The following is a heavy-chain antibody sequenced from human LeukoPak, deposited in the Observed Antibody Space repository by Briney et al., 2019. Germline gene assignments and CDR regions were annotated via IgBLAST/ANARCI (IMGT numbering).Heavy chain of an antibody. CDR3: ARDLGSYYYDSSGYGRFDP. Sequence: SETLSLTCTVTGGSLSSYYWSWIRQPPGKGLDWIGFIYYSGSTNYNPSLKSRVTISVDTSKNQFSLKLRSVTGADTAVYYCARDLGSYYYDSSGYGRFDPWGQGTLVTVSS. CDR2: IYYSGST. D-gene: IGHD3-22*01. J-gene: IGHJ5*02. V-gene: IGHV4-59*01. CDR1: GGSLSSYY.